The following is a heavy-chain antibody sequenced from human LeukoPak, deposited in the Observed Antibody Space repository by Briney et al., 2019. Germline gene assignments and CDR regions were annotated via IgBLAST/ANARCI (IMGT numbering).Heavy chain of an antibody. J-gene: IGHJ6*03. D-gene: IGHD2-2*02. CDR2: IDPDSGGT. Sequence: ASVKVSCKASGYTFTAYYVHWVRQAPGQGLEWMGCIDPDSGGTKSAQKFQGRVTMTRDTSISTAYMELRSLRSDDTAVYYCARVLGYCSSTSCYTRSHYYYYMDVWGKGTTVTVSS. CDR1: GYTFTAYY. CDR3: ARVLGYCSSTSCYTRSHYYYYMDV. V-gene: IGHV1-2*02.